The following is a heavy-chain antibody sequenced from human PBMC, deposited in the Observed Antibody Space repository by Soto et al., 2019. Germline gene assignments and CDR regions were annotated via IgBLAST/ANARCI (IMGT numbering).Heavy chain of an antibody. CDR1: GGTFSSYA. V-gene: IGHV1-69*06. J-gene: IGHJ4*02. CDR3: ARVRRYSSSGYFHY. CDR2: IIPIFGTA. Sequence: QVQLVQSGAEVKKPGSSVKVSCKASGGTFSSYAISWVRQAPGQGLEWMGGIIPIFGTANYAQKFQGRVTITADKPTSTAYIELSSLRSEDTAVYYRARVRRYSSSGYFHYWGQGTLVTVSS. D-gene: IGHD6-6*01.